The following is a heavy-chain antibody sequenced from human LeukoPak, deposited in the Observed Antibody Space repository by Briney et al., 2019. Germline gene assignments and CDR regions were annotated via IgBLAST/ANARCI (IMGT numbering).Heavy chain of an antibody. CDR2: MSPNSGNT. Sequence: ASMKVSCKASGYTFTNFDINWVRQATGQGLEWMGRMSPNSGNTVYAQKFQGRVTLTRNTSIGTAYMELSRLRSDDTAVYYCARVSRLRYFDWLSGIDYWGQGTLVTVSS. V-gene: IGHV1-8*02. CDR1: GYTFTNFD. J-gene: IGHJ4*02. CDR3: ARVSRLRYFDWLSGIDY. D-gene: IGHD3-9*01.